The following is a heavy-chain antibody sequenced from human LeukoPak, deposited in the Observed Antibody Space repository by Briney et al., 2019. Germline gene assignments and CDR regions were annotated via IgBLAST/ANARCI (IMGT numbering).Heavy chain of an antibody. D-gene: IGHD6-13*01. J-gene: IGHJ6*02. Sequence: GGSLRLSCAASGFTFSSYWMSWVRQAPGKGLEWVANIKQDGSEKYYVDSVKGRFTISRDNAKNSLYLQMNSLRAEDTAVYYCARVVAAAGLPDYYYGMDVWGQGTTVTVSS. CDR1: GFTFSSYW. V-gene: IGHV3-7*01. CDR3: ARVVAAAGLPDYYYGMDV. CDR2: IKQDGSEK.